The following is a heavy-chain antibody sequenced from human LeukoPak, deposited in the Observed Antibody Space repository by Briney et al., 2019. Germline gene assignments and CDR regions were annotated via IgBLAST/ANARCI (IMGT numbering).Heavy chain of an antibody. V-gene: IGHV4-34*01. J-gene: IGHJ4*02. CDR3: ARSTGFGYDFWSGPLYYFDY. CDR1: GGSFSGDY. CDR2: INHSGST. D-gene: IGHD3-3*01. Sequence: PSETLSLTCAGYGGSFSGDYWSWIRQPPGKGLEWIGEINHSGSTNYNPSLKSRVTISVDTSKNQFSLKLSSVTAADTAVYYCARSTGFGYDFWSGPLYYFDYWGQGTLVTVSS.